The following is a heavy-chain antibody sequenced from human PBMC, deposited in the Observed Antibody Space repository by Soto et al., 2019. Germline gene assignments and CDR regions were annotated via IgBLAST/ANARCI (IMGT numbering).Heavy chain of an antibody. CDR1: GFTFSSYW. CDR2: INSDGWTT. CDR3: ARQLPTAIRGGHYYSYGMDV. D-gene: IGHD2-2*02. Sequence: EVQLVESGGGLVQPGGSLRLSCAASGFTFSSYWMHWVRQAPGKGLVWVSRINSDGWTTSYADSVKGRFTISRDNAKNTLYLQMNSLRAEDTAVYYCARQLPTAIRGGHYYSYGMDVWGQGTTVTVSS. J-gene: IGHJ6*02. V-gene: IGHV3-74*01.